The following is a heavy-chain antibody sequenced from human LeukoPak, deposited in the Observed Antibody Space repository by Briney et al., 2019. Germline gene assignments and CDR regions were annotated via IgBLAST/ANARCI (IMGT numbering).Heavy chain of an antibody. D-gene: IGHD3-3*01. Sequence: ASVKVSCKASGYTFTSYGISWVRQAPGQGLEWMGWISAYNGNTNYAQKLQGSVTMTTDTSTSTAYMELRSLRSDDTAVYCCARGGSDYDFWSGYYTGCWFDPWGQGTLVTVSS. V-gene: IGHV1-18*01. CDR2: ISAYNGNT. J-gene: IGHJ5*02. CDR3: ARGGSDYDFWSGYYTGCWFDP. CDR1: GYTFTSYG.